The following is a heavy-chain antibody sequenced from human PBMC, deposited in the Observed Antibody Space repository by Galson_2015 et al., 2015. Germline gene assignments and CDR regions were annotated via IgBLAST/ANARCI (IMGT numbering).Heavy chain of an antibody. CDR3: ARDLGCSGGSCYLGNWFDP. CDR2: IYHSGST. D-gene: IGHD2-15*01. V-gene: IGHV4-4*02. CDR1: GGSISSSNW. J-gene: IGHJ5*02. Sequence: ETLSLTCAVSGGSISSSNWWSWVRQPPGKGLEWIGEIYHSGSTNYNPSLKSRVTISVDKSKNQFSLKLSSVTAADTAVYYCARDLGCSGGSCYLGNWFDPWGQGTLVTLSS.